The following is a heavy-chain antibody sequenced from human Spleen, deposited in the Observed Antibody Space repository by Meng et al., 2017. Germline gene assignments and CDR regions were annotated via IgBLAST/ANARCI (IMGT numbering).Heavy chain of an antibody. CDR1: GGSFSGYY. D-gene: IGHD4-17*01. CDR2: IFHTGST. CDR3: ARDNYGDYGY. J-gene: IGHJ4*02. V-gene: IGHV4-34*12. Sequence: QVQLQQWGAGLLKPSETLSLTCAVYGGSFSGYYWSWIRQPPGKGLEWIGEIFHTGSTNYNPSLKSRVTILIDKSKNQFSLKLTSVTAADTAIYYCARDNYGDYGYWGQGTLVTVSS.